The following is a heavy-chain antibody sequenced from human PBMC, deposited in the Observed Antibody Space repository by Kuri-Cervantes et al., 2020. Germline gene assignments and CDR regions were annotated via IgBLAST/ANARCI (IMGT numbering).Heavy chain of an antibody. CDR3: ARTTYYYGSVDY. Sequence: ASVKVSCKASGYTFTSYGISWVRQAPGQGLEWMGWISAYNGNTNYAQKLQGRVTMTTGTSTSTAYMELRSLRSDDTAVYYCARTTYYYGSVDYWGQGTLVTVSS. CDR2: ISAYNGNT. D-gene: IGHD3-10*01. CDR1: GYTFTSYG. J-gene: IGHJ4*02. V-gene: IGHV1-18*01.